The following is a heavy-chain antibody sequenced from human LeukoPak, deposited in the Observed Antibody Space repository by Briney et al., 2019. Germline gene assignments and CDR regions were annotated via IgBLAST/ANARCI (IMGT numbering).Heavy chain of an antibody. CDR2: IYYSGST. J-gene: IGHJ5*02. CDR1: GGSISSSSYY. D-gene: IGHD6-19*01. CDR3: ARLTENRSSGWYSDNWFDP. Sequence: PSETLSLTCTVSGGSISSSSYYWGWIRQPPGKGLEWIGSIYYSGSTYYNPSLKSRVTISVDTSKNQFSLKLSSVTAADTAVYYCARLTENRSSGWYSDNWFDPWGQGTLVTVSS. V-gene: IGHV4-39*01.